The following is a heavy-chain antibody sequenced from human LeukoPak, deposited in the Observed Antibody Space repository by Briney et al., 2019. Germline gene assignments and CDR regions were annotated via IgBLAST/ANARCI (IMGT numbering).Heavy chain of an antibody. J-gene: IGHJ4*02. Sequence: GGSLRLSCAASGFTFSNAWMSWVRQAPGKGLEWVGRIKSKTDGGTTDYAAPVKGRFTISRDDSKNTLYLQMNSLRAEDTAVYYCAKESSSDWRVFDYWGQGTLVTVSS. V-gene: IGHV3-15*01. CDR3: AKESSSDWRVFDY. D-gene: IGHD6-19*01. CDR2: IKSKTDGGTT. CDR1: GFTFSNAW.